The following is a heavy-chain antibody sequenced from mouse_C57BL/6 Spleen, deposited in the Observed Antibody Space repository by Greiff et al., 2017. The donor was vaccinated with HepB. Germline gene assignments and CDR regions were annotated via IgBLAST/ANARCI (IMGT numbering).Heavy chain of an antibody. J-gene: IGHJ4*01. CDR2: INPGSGGT. D-gene: IGHD2-4*01. Sequence: VQLQQSGAELVRPGTSVKVSCKASGYAFTNYLIEWVKQRPGQGLEWIGVINPGSGGTNYNEKFKGKATLTADKSSSTAYMQLSSLTSEDSAVYFCARIYYDYDGYYYAMDYWGQGTSVTVSP. CDR3: ARIYYDYDGYYYAMDY. V-gene: IGHV1-54*01. CDR1: GYAFTNYL.